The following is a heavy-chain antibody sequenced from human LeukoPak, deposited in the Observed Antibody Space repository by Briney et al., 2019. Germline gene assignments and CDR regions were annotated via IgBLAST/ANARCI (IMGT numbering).Heavy chain of an antibody. CDR1: GYTFTGYY. V-gene: IGHV1-2*02. J-gene: IGHJ6*03. CDR2: INPNSGGT. D-gene: IGHD6-13*01. Sequence: ASVKVSCNASGYTFTGYYMHWVRQAPGQGLEWMGWINPNSGGTNYAQKFQGRVTMTRDTSISTAYMELSRLRSDDTAVYYCARAGPSSSSSYPYYYYYMDVWGKGTTVTVSS. CDR3: ARAGPSSSSSYPYYYYYMDV.